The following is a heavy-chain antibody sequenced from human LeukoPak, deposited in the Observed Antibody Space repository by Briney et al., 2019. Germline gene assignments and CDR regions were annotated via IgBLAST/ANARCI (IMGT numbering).Heavy chain of an antibody. CDR1: GFTFSSYG. D-gene: IGHD3-22*01. CDR2: ISYDGSNK. J-gene: IGHJ4*02. CDR3: AKDRYYDSSGLDS. V-gene: IGHV3-30*18. Sequence: GGSLRLSCAASGFTFSSYGMHWVRQAPGKGLEWVAVISYDGSNKYYADSVKGRFTISRDNSKNTLYLQMNSLRAEDTAVYYCAKDRYYDSSGLDSWGQGTLVTVSS.